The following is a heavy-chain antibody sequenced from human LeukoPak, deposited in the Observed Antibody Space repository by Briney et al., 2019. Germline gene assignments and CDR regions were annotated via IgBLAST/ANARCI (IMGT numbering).Heavy chain of an antibody. CDR2: INPSGGST. CDR3: ARNLGPDTYYYDSSGYDDY. D-gene: IGHD3-22*01. V-gene: IGHV1-46*01. Sequence: GASVKVSCKASGYTFTSYYMHWVRQAPGQGLEWMGIINPSGGSTSYAQKFQGRVTMTTDTSTSTAYMELRSLRSDDTAVYYCARNLGPDTYYYDSSGYDDYWGQGTLVTVSS. CDR1: GYTFTSYY. J-gene: IGHJ4*02.